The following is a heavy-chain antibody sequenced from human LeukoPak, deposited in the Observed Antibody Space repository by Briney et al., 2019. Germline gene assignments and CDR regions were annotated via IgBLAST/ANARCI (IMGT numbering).Heavy chain of an antibody. CDR2: IYYSGST. J-gene: IGHJ6*02. CDR1: GGSISSYY. D-gene: IGHD6-19*01. CDR3: ARSSGQRAHYYYYGMDV. Sequence: PSETLSLTCTVSGGSISSYYWSWIRQPPGKGLEWIGYIYYSGSTNYNPSLKSRVTISVDTSKNQFSLKLSSVTAADTAVYYCARSSGQRAHYYYYGMDVWGQGTTVTVSS. V-gene: IGHV4-59*01.